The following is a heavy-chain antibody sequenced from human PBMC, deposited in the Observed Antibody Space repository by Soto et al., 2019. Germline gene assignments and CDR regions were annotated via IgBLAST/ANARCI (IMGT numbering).Heavy chain of an antibody. V-gene: IGHV1-18*01. D-gene: IGHD3-16*01. CDR2: INTYNGNT. CDR3: AMVDVYVTPSPQDV. CDR1: GYTFTRYG. J-gene: IGHJ6*02. Sequence: QVQLVQSGAEVKNPGASVKVSCKASGYTFTRYGIGWARQAPGQGLEWMGWINTYNGNTNYAQNVQGRVTLTTDTSTSTAYMELRSLRSNDTAIYYCAMVDVYVTPSPQDVWGQGTTVIASS.